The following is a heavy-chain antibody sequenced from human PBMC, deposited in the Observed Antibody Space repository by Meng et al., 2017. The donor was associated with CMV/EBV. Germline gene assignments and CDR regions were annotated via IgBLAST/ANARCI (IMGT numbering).Heavy chain of an antibody. D-gene: IGHD2-2*02. V-gene: IGHV1-2*02. Sequence: ASVKVSCKASGYTFTGYYMHWLRQAPGQGLEWMGWINPNSGGTNYAQKCQGRVTMTRDTSISTAYMELSRLRSDDTAVYYCARDYTDTYGMDVWGQGTTVTVSS. J-gene: IGHJ6*02. CDR2: INPNSGGT. CDR3: ARDYTDTYGMDV. CDR1: GYTFTGYY.